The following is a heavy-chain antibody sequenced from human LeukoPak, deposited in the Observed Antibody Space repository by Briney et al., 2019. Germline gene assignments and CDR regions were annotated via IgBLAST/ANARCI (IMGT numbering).Heavy chain of an antibody. V-gene: IGHV3-30-3*01. J-gene: IGHJ4*02. Sequence: GGSLRLSCAASGFTFSSYAMSWVRQAPGKGLEWVAVISYDGSNKYYADSVKGRFTISRDNSKNTLYLQMNSLRAEDTAVYYCARDQTLYSSSWYGFDYWGQGTLVTVSS. D-gene: IGHD6-13*01. CDR2: ISYDGSNK. CDR1: GFTFSSYA. CDR3: ARDQTLYSSSWYGFDY.